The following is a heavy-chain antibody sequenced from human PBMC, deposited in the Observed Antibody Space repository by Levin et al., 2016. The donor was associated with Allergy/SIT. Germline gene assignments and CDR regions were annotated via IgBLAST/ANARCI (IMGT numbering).Heavy chain of an antibody. CDR1: GGSFSGYY. CDR3: ARVSGWYYQYTWFDP. Sequence: SETLSLTCAVYGGSFSGYYWSWIRQPPGKGLEWIGEINHSGSTNYNPSLKSRVTISVDTSKNQFSLKLSSVTAADTAVYYCARVSGWYYQYTWFDPWGQGTLVTVSS. V-gene: IGHV4-34*01. D-gene: IGHD6-19*01. J-gene: IGHJ5*02. CDR2: INHSGST.